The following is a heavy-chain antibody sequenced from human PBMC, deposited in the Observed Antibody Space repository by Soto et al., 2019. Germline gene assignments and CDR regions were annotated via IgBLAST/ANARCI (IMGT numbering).Heavy chain of an antibody. D-gene: IGHD5-12*01. J-gene: IGHJ4*02. CDR2: IRSKANSYAT. CDR3: TRHLPLRSGYAH. CDR1: GFTFSGSA. V-gene: IGHV3-73*02. Sequence: EVQLVESGGGLVQPGGSLKLSCAASGFTFSGSAMHWVRQASGKGLEGVGRIRSKANSYATAYAASVKGRFTISRDDSKNTAYLQMNSLKTEDTAVYYCTRHLPLRSGYAHWGQGTLVTVSS.